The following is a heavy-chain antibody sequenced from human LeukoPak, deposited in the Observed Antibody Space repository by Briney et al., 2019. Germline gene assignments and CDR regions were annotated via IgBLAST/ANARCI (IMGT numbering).Heavy chain of an antibody. D-gene: IGHD3-3*01. V-gene: IGHV4-59*01. CDR2: IYYSGST. J-gene: IGHJ3*02. CDR3: ARGRLRFLEWLSFWPHNRMEHDAFDI. CDR1: GGSISSYY. Sequence: SETLSLTCTVSGGSISSYYWSWIRQPPGKGLEWIGYIYYSGSTNYNPSLESRVTISVDTSKNQFSLKLSSVTAADTAVYYCARGRLRFLEWLSFWPHNRMEHDAFDIWGQGTMVTVSS.